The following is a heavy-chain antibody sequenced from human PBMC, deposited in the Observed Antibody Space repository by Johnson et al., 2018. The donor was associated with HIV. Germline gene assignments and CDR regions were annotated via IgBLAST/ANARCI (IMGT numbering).Heavy chain of an antibody. D-gene: IGHD6-6*01. CDR1: GFTFSSYA. CDR3: ARDGSSSFDAFDI. CDR2: ISYDVSNK. Sequence: VQLVESGGGVVQPGRSLRLSCAASGFTFSSYAMHWVRQAPGKGLVWVAVISYDVSNKYYADSVKGRFTISRDTSKNTLYLQMNSLIAEDTAVYYCARDGSSSFDAFDIWGQGTLVTVSS. V-gene: IGHV3-30-3*01. J-gene: IGHJ3*02.